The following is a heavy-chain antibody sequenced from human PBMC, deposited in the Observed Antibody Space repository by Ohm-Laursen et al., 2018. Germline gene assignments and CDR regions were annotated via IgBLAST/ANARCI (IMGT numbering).Heavy chain of an antibody. J-gene: IGHJ6*02. CDR2: ISSSSSYI. CDR1: GFTFSSYS. Sequence: SLRLSCAASGFTFSSYSMNWVRQAPGKGLEWVSSISSSSSYIYYADSVKGRFTISRDNAKNSLYLQMNSLRAEDTAVYYCARDTIVPAAKGGYYYGMDVWGQGATVTVSS. CDR3: ARDTIVPAAKGGYYYGMDV. D-gene: IGHD2-2*01. V-gene: IGHV3-21*01.